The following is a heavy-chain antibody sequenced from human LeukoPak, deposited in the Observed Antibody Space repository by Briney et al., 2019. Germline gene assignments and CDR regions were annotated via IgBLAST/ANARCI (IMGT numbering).Heavy chain of an antibody. CDR3: ARHAIGWERQNWFDP. CDR1: GGSISSYY. J-gene: IGHJ5*02. Sequence: SETLSLTCTVSGGSISSYYWSWIRQPPGKGLEWIGYIYYSGSTNYNPSLKSRVTISVDTSKNQFSLKLSSVTAADTAVYYCARHAIGWERQNWFDPWGQGTLVTVSS. CDR2: IYYSGST. D-gene: IGHD1-26*01. V-gene: IGHV4-59*08.